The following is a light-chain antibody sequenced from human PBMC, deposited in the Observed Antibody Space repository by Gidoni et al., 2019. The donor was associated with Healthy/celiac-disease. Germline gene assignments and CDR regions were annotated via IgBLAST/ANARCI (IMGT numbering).Light chain of an antibody. V-gene: IGKV3-11*01. CDR2: DAS. J-gene: IGKJ4*01. CDR3: QQRSNWPLT. Sequence: ELVLTQSPATLSLSPGERATLSCRASQSVSSYLAWYQQKPGQAPRLPIYDASNRATGIPARFSGRGSGTDFTLTISSLEPEEFAVYYCQQRSNWPLTFGGGTKVEIK. CDR1: QSVSSY.